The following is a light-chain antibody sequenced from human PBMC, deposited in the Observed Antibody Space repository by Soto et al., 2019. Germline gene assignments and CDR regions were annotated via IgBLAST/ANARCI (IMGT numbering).Light chain of an antibody. Sequence: DVVLTQSPLSLPVTLGQTASISCRSSQSLVHSNGVTFLSWFQQRPGQSPRRLIYLVSNRDSGVPDRVSGSGSGTDFTLKISRVEAEDVGLYYCMQGTHGPYTFGQGTKVEIK. CDR2: LVS. V-gene: IGKV2-30*02. J-gene: IGKJ1*01. CDR3: MQGTHGPYT. CDR1: QSLVHSNGVTF.